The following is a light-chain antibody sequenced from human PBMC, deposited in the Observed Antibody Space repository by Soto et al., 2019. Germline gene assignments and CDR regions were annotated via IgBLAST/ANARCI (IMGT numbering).Light chain of an antibody. Sequence: DIQMTQSPSSLSASVGDRDTITCQASRDISVCLNWYQQKPGKPPKLLIYDASNLQTGVPSRFSGSGSGTHFNFSNSSLQAEDIAPYYCQQYYNLPPYTFGQGTKLEIK. V-gene: IGKV1-33*01. CDR1: RDISVC. J-gene: IGKJ2*01. CDR2: DAS. CDR3: QQYYNLPPYT.